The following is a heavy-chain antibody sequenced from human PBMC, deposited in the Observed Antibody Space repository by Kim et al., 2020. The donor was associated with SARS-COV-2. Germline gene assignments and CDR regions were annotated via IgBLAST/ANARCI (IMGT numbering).Heavy chain of an antibody. CDR2: IYNSGTT. Sequence: SETLSLTCTVSGGSISSYYWSWIRQPPGKGLEWIGYIYNSGTTSYNPSLKSRVTILVDRSKNQFSLKLSSVTAADTAVYYCARQFEGDNFVGDALHFDYWGQGTLVTVSS. D-gene: IGHD2-21*01. CDR3: ARQFEGDNFVGDALHFDY. J-gene: IGHJ4*02. V-gene: IGHV4-59*08. CDR1: GGSISSYY.